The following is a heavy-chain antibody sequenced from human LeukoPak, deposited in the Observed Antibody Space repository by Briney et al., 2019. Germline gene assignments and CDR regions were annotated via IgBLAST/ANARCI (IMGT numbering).Heavy chain of an antibody. V-gene: IGHV4-39*01. Sequence: PSETLSLTCTVFGGSISSRTYYWGWIRQPPGKGLEWIASMYYSGNTYYNPSLKSRVTISVDTSKNQFSLKLSSVTAADTAVYYCVTFIAVAGYVDYWGQGTLVTVSS. J-gene: IGHJ4*02. CDR3: VTFIAVAGYVDY. D-gene: IGHD6-19*01. CDR1: GGSISSRTYY. CDR2: MYYSGNT.